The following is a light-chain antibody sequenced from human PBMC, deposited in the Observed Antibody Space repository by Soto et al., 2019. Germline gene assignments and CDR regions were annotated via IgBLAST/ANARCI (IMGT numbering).Light chain of an antibody. CDR3: QQRSKWPLT. J-gene: IGKJ4*01. CDR2: DAS. Sequence: ESVLTQSPATLSLSPGERATLSCGASQSVSSYFACYQQKPGQAPRLLIYDASNRATGIPARFSGSGSGTDFTLTISSLEPEDFAVYYCQQRSKWPLTFGGGTKVEIK. V-gene: IGKV3-11*01. CDR1: QSVSSY.